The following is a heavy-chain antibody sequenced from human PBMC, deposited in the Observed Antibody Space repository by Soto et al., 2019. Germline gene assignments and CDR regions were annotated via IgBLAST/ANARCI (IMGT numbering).Heavy chain of an antibody. V-gene: IGHV3-23*01. CDR2: ISGSGGST. Sequence: GGPLRLSCAASGFTFSSYAMSWVRQAPGKGQEWVSAISGSGGSTYYADSVKGRFTISRDNSKNTLYLQMNSLRAEDTAVYYCAKVPADGYCSGGSCYPYFDYWGQGTLVTVSS. J-gene: IGHJ4*02. CDR3: AKVPADGYCSGGSCYPYFDY. CDR1: GFTFSSYA. D-gene: IGHD2-15*01.